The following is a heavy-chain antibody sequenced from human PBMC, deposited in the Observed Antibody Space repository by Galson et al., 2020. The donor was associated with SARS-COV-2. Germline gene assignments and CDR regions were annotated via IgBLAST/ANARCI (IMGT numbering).Heavy chain of an antibody. D-gene: IGHD3-9*01. Sequence: SETLTLTCTVPGGTVRSSGKYWVRTRQSPGKGLEYIGSIHYSGSTYYNPSLKRRVTTSVDTSKNQVSLKFSSVTAAGTAVYYCARGAYDPLAGHYREYRMDLWGQGTTVTVSS. J-gene: IGHJ6*02. CDR2: IHYSGST. CDR1: GGTVRSSGKY. V-gene: IGHV4-39*01. CDR3: ARGAYDPLAGHYREYRMDL.